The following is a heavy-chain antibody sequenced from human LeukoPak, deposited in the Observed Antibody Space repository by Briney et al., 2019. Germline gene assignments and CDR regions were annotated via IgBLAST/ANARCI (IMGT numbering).Heavy chain of an antibody. CDR2: ISWNSGSI. J-gene: IGHJ4*02. D-gene: IGHD6-6*01. CDR1: GFTFDDYA. CDR3: AKDRLPGSSSSGPLDY. V-gene: IGHV3-9*03. Sequence: PGGSLRLSCAASGFTFDDYAMHWVRQAPGKGLEWVSGISWNSGSIGYADSVKGRFTISRDNAKNSLYLQMNSLRAEDMALYYCAKDRLPGSSSSGPLDYWGQGTLVTVSS.